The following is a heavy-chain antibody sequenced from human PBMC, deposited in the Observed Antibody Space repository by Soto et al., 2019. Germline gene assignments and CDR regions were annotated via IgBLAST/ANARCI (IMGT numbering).Heavy chain of an antibody. V-gene: IGHV3-23*01. D-gene: IGHD6-19*01. CDR3: ARDLTSSGRSTYLGY. J-gene: IGHJ4*02. CDR1: GFTFSSYA. Sequence: EVQLLESGGVLVQPGGSPRLSCAASGFTFSSYALSWVRQAPGKGLEWVSGISGDGATTYYTDSVKGRFTISRDSSTNTLYLQLNSLRAEDSAVYYCARDLTSSGRSTYLGYWGQGTLVTVSS. CDR2: ISGDGATT.